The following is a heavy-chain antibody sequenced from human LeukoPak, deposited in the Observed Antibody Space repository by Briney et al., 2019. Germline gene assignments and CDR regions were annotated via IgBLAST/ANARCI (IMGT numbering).Heavy chain of an antibody. D-gene: IGHD5-18*01. V-gene: IGHV3-66*01. CDR2: IYGGGST. J-gene: IGHJ3*02. CDR1: GFTISSNY. CDR3: ASGGRERIQLWLSYAFDI. Sequence: GGSLRLSCAASGFTISSNYMSGVRQAPGKGLEWVSVIYGGGSTYYADSVKGRFTISRDNSKNTLYLQMNSLRAEDTAVYYCASGGRERIQLWLSYAFDIWGQGTMVTVSS.